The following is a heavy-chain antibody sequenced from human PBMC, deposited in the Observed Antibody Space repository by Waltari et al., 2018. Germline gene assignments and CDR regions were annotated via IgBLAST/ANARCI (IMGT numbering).Heavy chain of an antibody. D-gene: IGHD2-21*01. CDR1: EYTFTSSY. J-gene: IGHJ6*02. Sequence: QVQLVQSGAELKKPGASVTFSCQSSEYTFTSSYIHWVRQAPGQGLEWMGIINPSGGSTIYAQKFQGRVTMTRDTSTSTVYMELSSLRSEDTAVYHCARDTGALWMDVWGQGTTVTVSS. CDR2: INPSGGST. CDR3: ARDTGALWMDV. V-gene: IGHV1-46*01.